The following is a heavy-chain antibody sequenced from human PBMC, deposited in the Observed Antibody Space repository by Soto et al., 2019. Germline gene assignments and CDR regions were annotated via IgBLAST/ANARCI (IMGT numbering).Heavy chain of an antibody. CDR2: MEPSSGRT. CDR3: ARGVTAGVDY. J-gene: IGHJ4*02. Sequence: QVQLVQSGAEARVPGASVKVSCKASGYSFTGLDINWVRQTTGQGLEWMGWMEPSSGRTGYAQKFQGRVTMPRDTSINTAYMELSSLTSDDTAFYYCARGVTAGVDYWGQGTLVTVSS. D-gene: IGHD1-26*01. V-gene: IGHV1-8*01. CDR1: GYSFTGLD.